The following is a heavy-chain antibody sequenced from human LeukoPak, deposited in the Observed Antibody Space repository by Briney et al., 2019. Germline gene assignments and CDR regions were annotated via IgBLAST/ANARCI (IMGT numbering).Heavy chain of an antibody. J-gene: IGHJ4*02. CDR3: AKVGLTVTTILDYFDY. V-gene: IGHV3-23*01. D-gene: IGHD4-11*01. CDR1: GFTFSSYA. CDR2: ISGSGGST. Sequence: PGGSLRLSCAASGFTFSSYAMNWVRQAPGKGLEWVSAISGSGGSTYYADSVKGRFTISRDNSKNTLFLLMNSLRAEDTAVYYCAKVGLTVTTILDYFDYWGQGTLVTVSS.